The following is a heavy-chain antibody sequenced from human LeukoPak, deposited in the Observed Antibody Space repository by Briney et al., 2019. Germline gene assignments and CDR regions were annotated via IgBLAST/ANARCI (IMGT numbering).Heavy chain of an antibody. J-gene: IGHJ4*02. D-gene: IGHD6-19*01. CDR3: ARDKIAVAGFDY. V-gene: IGHV3-74*03. CDR1: GFALSRYW. CDR2: ISPDGSTT. Sequence: PGGSLRLSCAASGFALSRYWMHWVRQAPGKGLMWVSRISPDGSTTLYADSVKGRFTISRDNAKNTLYLQMNSLGAEDTAVYYCARDKIAVAGFDYWGQGTLVTVSS.